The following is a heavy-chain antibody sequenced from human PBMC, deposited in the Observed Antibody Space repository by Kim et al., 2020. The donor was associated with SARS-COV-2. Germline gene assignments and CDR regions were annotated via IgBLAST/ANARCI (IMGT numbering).Heavy chain of an antibody. Sequence: ASVKVSCKASGYTFTGYYMHWVRQAPGQGLEWMGWINPNSGGTNYAQKFQGRVTMTRDTSISTAYMELSRLRSDDTAVYYCARDRGNYYGSGSYGDYWGQGTLVTVSS. CDR3: ARDRGNYYGSGSYGDY. D-gene: IGHD3-10*01. CDR1: GYTFTGYY. J-gene: IGHJ4*02. V-gene: IGHV1-2*02. CDR2: INPNSGGT.